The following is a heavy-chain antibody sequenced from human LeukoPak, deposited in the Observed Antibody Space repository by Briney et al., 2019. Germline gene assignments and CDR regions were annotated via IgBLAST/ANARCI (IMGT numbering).Heavy chain of an antibody. V-gene: IGHV1-18*04. D-gene: IGHD4-17*01. CDR1: GYTLTDYY. J-gene: IGHJ1*01. CDR3: ARDRDPYGLEYFQH. Sequence: ASVKVSCKASGYTLTDYYLHWVRQAPGQGLEWMGWISAYNGNTNYAQKLQGRVTVTTDTSTSTAYMELRSLRSDDTAVYYCARDRDPYGLEYFQHWGQGTLVTVSS. CDR2: ISAYNGNT.